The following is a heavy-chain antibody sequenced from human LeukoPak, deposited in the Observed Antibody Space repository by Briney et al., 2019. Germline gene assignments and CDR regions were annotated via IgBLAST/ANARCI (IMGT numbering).Heavy chain of an antibody. CDR1: GFTFSTYA. CDR2: ISGSGANT. J-gene: IGHJ5*02. Sequence: GGSLRLSCAASGFTFSTYAMSWVRQAPGKGLEWVSTISGSGANTYYADSVRGRFTISRDNSKNTLYLHMNSLRAEDTAVYYCAKDRGYSSSWERRGNWFDPWGQGTLVTVSS. CDR3: AKDRGYSSSWERRGNWFDP. V-gene: IGHV3-23*01. D-gene: IGHD6-13*01.